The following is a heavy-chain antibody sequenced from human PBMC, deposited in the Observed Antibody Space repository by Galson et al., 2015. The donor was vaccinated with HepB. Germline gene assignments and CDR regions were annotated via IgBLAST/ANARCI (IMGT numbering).Heavy chain of an antibody. J-gene: IGHJ4*02. Sequence: SLRLSCAASGFTFSYYAMSWVRQAPGKGLEWVSAITPSGDNTYSADSMRGRFTISRDNSKNTLFLQMNSLRADDTAIYFCAKVFPEKTSGWYRQALYYFDSWGQGTRVTVS. V-gene: IGHV3-23*01. D-gene: IGHD6-19*01. CDR2: ITPSGDNT. CDR3: AKVFPEKTSGWYRQALYYFDS. CDR1: GFTFSYYA.